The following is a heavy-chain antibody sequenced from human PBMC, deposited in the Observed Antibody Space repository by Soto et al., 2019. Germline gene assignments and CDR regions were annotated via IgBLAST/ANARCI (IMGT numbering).Heavy chain of an antibody. Sequence: QVQLQESGPGLVKPSETLSLTCTVSGASVSSGSIYWSWIRQPPGKGLEWIGYIYYTGSTNYNPSLKSRVTISADTSKNQFSLRLNSVTAADTAVYYCARDLSGSGFDYWGQGTLVTVSS. CDR1: GASVSSGSIY. CDR3: ARDLSGSGFDY. CDR2: IYYTGST. D-gene: IGHD1-26*01. V-gene: IGHV4-61*01. J-gene: IGHJ4*02.